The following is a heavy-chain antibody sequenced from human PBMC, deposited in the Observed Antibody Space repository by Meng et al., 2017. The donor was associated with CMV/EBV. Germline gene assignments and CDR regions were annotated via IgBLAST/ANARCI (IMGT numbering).Heavy chain of an antibody. CDR1: GFTFSSYE. D-gene: IGHD2-2*01. V-gene: IGHV3-48*03. CDR2: ISSSGSTI. J-gene: IGHJ6*02. CDR3: ARGPAARKNKRYGMDV. Sequence: GGSLRLSCAASGFTFSSYEMNWVRQAPGKGLEWVSYISSSGSTIYYADSVKGRFTISRDNAKNSLYLQMNSLRAEDTAVYYCARGPAARKNKRYGMDVWGQGTTVTVSS.